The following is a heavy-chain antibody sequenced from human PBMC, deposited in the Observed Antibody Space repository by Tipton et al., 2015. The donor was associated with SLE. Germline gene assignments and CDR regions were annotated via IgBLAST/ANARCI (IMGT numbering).Heavy chain of an antibody. CDR3: ARLIAVGRDY. V-gene: IGHV4-34*01. CDR1: GGSFSGYY. Sequence: TLSLTCAVYGGSFSGYYWSWIRQPPGKGLEWIGEISHSGSTNYNPSLKSRVTISVDTSKNQFSPKLSSVTAADTAVYYCARLIAVGRDYWGQGTLVTVSS. CDR2: ISHSGST. D-gene: IGHD6-19*01. J-gene: IGHJ4*02.